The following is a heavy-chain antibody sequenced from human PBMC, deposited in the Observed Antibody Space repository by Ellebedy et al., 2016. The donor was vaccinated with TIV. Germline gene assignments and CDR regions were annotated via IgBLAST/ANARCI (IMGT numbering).Heavy chain of an antibody. J-gene: IGHJ6*02. V-gene: IGHV1-69*13. CDR2: IIPIFGTA. CDR3: ARGQRVGANMEYYYYGMDV. Sequence: AASVKVSCKASGGTFSSYAISWVRQAPGQGLEWMGGIIPIFGTANYAQKFQGRVTITADESTSTAYMELSSLRSEDTAVYYCARGQRVGANMEYYYYGMDVWGQGTTVTVSS. D-gene: IGHD1-26*01. CDR1: GGTFSSYA.